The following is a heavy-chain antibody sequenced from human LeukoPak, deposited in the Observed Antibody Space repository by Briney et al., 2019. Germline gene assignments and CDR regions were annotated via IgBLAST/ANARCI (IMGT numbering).Heavy chain of an antibody. J-gene: IGHJ4*02. V-gene: IGHV3-23*01. CDR2: ISGSGGST. CDR1: GFTFSSYA. CDR3: MLSGSYTRHLRYFDY. Sequence: GGSLRLSCAASGFTFSSYAMTWVRQAPGKGLEWVSAISGSGGSTYYADSVKGRFTISRDNAKNSLYLQMNSLRAEDTAVYYCMLSGSYTRHLRYFDYWGQGTLVTVSS. D-gene: IGHD1-26*01.